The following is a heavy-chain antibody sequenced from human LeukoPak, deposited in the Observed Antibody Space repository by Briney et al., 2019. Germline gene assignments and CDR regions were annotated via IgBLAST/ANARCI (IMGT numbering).Heavy chain of an antibody. CDR3: TRAHGRITRDAYLDY. D-gene: IGHD3-10*01. CDR1: AFTVSSNY. Sequence: GGSLRLSCAASAFTVSSNYMSWVRQAPGKGLEWVSVIYSGGSTYYADSVKGRFAISRDDSKNTLHLQMNSLRAEDTAMYYCTRAHGRITRDAYLDYWGQGTLVTVSS. V-gene: IGHV3-53*01. J-gene: IGHJ4*02. CDR2: IYSGGST.